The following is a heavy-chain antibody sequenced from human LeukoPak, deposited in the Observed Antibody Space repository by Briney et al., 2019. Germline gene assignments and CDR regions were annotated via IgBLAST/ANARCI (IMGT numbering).Heavy chain of an antibody. V-gene: IGHV3-30-3*01. J-gene: IGHJ4*02. CDR3: ARFTSSSWYYFDY. D-gene: IGHD6-13*01. CDR1: GFTFSSYA. Sequence: AGGFLRLSCAASGFTFSSYAMHWVRQAPGKGLEWVAVISYDGSNKYYADSVKGRFTISRDNSKNTLYLQMNSLRAEDTAVYYCARFTSSSWYYFDYWGQGTLVTVSS. CDR2: ISYDGSNK.